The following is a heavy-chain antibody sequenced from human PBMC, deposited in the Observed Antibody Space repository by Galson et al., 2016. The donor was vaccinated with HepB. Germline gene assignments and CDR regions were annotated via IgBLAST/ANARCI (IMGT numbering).Heavy chain of an antibody. D-gene: IGHD3-10*01. CDR3: ARGRRITMGQGVVVTTTVFDY. V-gene: IGHV1-3*01. CDR1: GYTLTTYA. CDR2: INAGNGNT. Sequence: SVKVSCKASGYTLTTYAMHWVRQAPGQRLEWMGWINAGNGNTKYSPKFRGRVTITRDTSASTAYMELSSLRSEDTAIYYCARGRRITMGQGVVVTTTVFDYWGQGTLVTVSS. J-gene: IGHJ4*02.